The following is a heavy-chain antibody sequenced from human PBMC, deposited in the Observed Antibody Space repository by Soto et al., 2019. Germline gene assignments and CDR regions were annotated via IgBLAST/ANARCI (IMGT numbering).Heavy chain of an antibody. V-gene: IGHV3-48*02. J-gene: IGHJ2*01. CDR2: ISTGSASI. Sequence: EVQLVESGGGLAQPGGSLRLSCAASGFTFSSYGMNWVRQAPGKGLEWVSYISTGSASIYYADSVKGRFTISRDNAKNSLFLQMNSLRDEDTAVYYCARDSASYSSSSGSYWYLDLWVRGTLVTVSS. CDR3: ARDSASYSSSSGSYWYLDL. CDR1: GFTFSSYG. D-gene: IGHD6-6*01.